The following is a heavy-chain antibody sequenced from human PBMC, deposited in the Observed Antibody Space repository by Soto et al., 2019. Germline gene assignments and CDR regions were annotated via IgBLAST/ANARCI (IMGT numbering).Heavy chain of an antibody. CDR3: ANGPIEAVGTFDP. D-gene: IGHD6-13*01. V-gene: IGHV1-18*01. CDR2: ISAYNGDT. Sequence: ASVKVSCKASGYTFTSYGISWVRQAPGQGLEWMGWISAYNGDTNYAQKLQGRVTMTTDTSTNTAYMELRSLTSDDTAVYYCANGPIEAVGTFDPWGQGTLVTVSS. CDR1: GYTFTSYG. J-gene: IGHJ5*02.